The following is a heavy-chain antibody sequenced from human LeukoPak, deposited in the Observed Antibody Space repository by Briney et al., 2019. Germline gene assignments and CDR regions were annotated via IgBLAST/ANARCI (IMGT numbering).Heavy chain of an antibody. CDR2: IYHSGST. D-gene: IGHD5-24*01. CDR1: GGSISSSNW. Sequence: SETLSLTCAVSGGSISSSNWWSWVRQPPGKGLEWIGEIYHSGSTNYNPSLKSRVTISVDKSKNQFSLKLSSVTAADTAVYYCARGRDGYNFLNRGEYYYFDYWGQGTLVTVSS. CDR3: ARGRDGYNFLNRGEYYYFDY. V-gene: IGHV4-4*02. J-gene: IGHJ4*02.